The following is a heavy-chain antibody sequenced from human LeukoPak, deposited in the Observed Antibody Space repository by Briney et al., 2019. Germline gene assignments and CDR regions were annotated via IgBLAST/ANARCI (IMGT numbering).Heavy chain of an antibody. CDR3: ARDLGLAYCGGDCYHFDY. D-gene: IGHD2-21*01. J-gene: IGHJ4*02. CDR2: ISYDGSNK. Sequence: GGSLRLSCAASGFTFSSYGMHWVRQAPGKGLEWVAVISYDGSNKYYADSVKGRFTISRDNSKNTLYLQMNSLRAEDTAVYYCARDLGLAYCGGDCYHFDYWGQGTLVTVSS. V-gene: IGHV3-30*03. CDR1: GFTFSSYG.